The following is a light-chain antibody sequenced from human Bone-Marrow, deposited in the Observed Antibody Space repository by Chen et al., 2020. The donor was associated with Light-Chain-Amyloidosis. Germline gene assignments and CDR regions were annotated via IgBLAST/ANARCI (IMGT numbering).Light chain of an antibody. Sequence: QSALTQPASVSGSPGQSITISCTGTSSDVGGDNHVSWYQQHPDKAPKLMIYEVTNRPSWVPVRFSGSKADTTASLPISGLQTADEADYFCSTDTITNTLVFGSGTRVTVL. CDR1: SSDVGGDNH. V-gene: IGLV2-14*01. CDR2: EVT. CDR3: STDTITNTLV. J-gene: IGLJ1*01.